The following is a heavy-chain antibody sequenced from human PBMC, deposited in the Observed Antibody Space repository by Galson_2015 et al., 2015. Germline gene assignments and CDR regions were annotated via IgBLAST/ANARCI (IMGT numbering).Heavy chain of an antibody. CDR1: GYTFTSYD. D-gene: IGHD3-3*01. CDR3: ARDIPIFGVVIMPDSNWFDP. J-gene: IGHJ5*02. Sequence: SVKVSCKASGYTFTSYDINWVRQATGQGLEWMGWMNPNSGNTGYAQKFQGRVTMTRNTSISTAYMELSSLRSEDTAVYYCARDIPIFGVVIMPDSNWFDPWGQGTLVTVSS. CDR2: MNPNSGNT. V-gene: IGHV1-8*01.